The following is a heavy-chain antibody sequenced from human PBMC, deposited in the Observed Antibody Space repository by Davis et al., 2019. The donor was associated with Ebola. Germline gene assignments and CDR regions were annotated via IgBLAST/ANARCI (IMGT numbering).Heavy chain of an antibody. J-gene: IGHJ4*02. D-gene: IGHD2-15*01. CDR3: ARYCSGGSCPSESLDI. CDR1: GYSFIGYY. Sequence: AASVKVSCRASGYSFIGYYIHWVRQAPGQGLEWMGRINPSTGDTNYAHKFQGRVTMTTDTSIRTVYMELSRLRSDDTAVYFCARYCSGGSCPSESLDIWGQGALVTV. CDR2: INPSTGDT. V-gene: IGHV1-2*06.